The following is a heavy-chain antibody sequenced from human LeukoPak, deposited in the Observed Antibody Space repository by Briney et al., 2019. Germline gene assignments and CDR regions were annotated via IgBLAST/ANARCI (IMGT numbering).Heavy chain of an antibody. Sequence: PGGFLRLSCAASGFAFGNTGMSWVRQTPGTGLEWVSSISRGGDTTFYADSVRGRFTVSRDNSINTLYLQMNSLRAEDTAVYYCAKKRRPEGSNYYGMDVWGQGTTVTVSS. V-gene: IGHV3-23*01. CDR1: GFAFGNTG. J-gene: IGHJ6*02. D-gene: IGHD1-1*01. CDR2: ISRGGDTT. CDR3: AKKRRPEGSNYYGMDV.